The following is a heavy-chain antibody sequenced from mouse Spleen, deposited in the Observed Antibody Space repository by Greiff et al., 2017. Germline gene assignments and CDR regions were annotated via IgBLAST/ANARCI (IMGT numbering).Heavy chain of an antibody. CDR1: GYTFTSYW. J-gene: IGHJ3*01. Sequence: QVHVKQSGAELAKPGASVKLSCKASGYTFTSYWMHWVKQRPGQGLEWIGYINPSSGYTKYNQKFKDKATLTADKSSSTAYMQLSSLTYEDSAVYYCAVYYGSSGFAYWGQGTLVTVSA. D-gene: IGHD1-1*01. CDR2: INPSSGYT. V-gene: IGHV1-7*01. CDR3: AVYYGSSGFAY.